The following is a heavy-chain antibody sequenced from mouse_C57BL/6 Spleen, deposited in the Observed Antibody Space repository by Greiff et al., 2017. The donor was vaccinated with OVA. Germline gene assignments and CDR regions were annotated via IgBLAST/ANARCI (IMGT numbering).Heavy chain of an antibody. Sequence: QVQLQQPGAELVKPGASVKLSCKASGYTFTSYWMQWVKQRPGQGLEWIGEIDPSDSYTNYNQKFKGKATLTVDTSSSTAYMQLSSLTSEDSAVYYCARRTAQATGGFAYWGQGTLVTVSA. V-gene: IGHV1-50*01. D-gene: IGHD3-2*02. J-gene: IGHJ3*01. CDR1: GYTFTSYW. CDR2: IDPSDSYT. CDR3: ARRTAQATGGFAY.